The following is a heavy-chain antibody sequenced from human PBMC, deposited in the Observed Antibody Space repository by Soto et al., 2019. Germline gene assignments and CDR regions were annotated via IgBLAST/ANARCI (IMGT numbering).Heavy chain of an antibody. CDR3: ARDLWNY. CDR1: GFTFSSYS. J-gene: IGHJ4*02. CDR2: ISSNSRTM. V-gene: IGHV3-48*02. D-gene: IGHD3-3*01. Sequence: GGSLRLSCAASGFTFSSYSMKWVRQAPGKGLGWVSYISSNSRTMFYADSVKGRFTISRDNAKNSLYLQMSSLRDEDTAVYYCARDLWNYWGQGALVTVSS.